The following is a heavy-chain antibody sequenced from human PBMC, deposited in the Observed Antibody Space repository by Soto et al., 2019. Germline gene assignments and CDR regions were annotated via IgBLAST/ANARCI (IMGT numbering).Heavy chain of an antibody. J-gene: IGHJ5*02. CDR2: IYYSGST. D-gene: IGHD7-27*01. V-gene: IGHV4-31*03. Sequence: QVQLQESGPGLVKPSQTLSLTCTVSGGSISSGGYYWSWIRQHPGKGLEWSGYIYYSGSTYYNPSLKRRVTISVDTSKNQFSLKLSSVTAADTAVYYCARDLTGDSWFDPWGQGTLVTVSS. CDR3: ARDLTGDSWFDP. CDR1: GGSISSGGYY.